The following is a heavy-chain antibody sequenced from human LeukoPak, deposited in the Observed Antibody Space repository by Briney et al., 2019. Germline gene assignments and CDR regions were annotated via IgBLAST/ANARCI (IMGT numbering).Heavy chain of an antibody. D-gene: IGHD4-17*01. CDR3: ARRSDYVGDY. Sequence: GESLKISCKASGYSFTTYWIGWVRQMPGKGLEWMGLIYPGDSDIRYGPSFQGQVTISADKSISTAYLQWSSLKASDTAIYYCARRSDYVGDYRGQGTLVTVS. V-gene: IGHV5-51*01. CDR1: GYSFTTYW. J-gene: IGHJ4*02. CDR2: IYPGDSDI.